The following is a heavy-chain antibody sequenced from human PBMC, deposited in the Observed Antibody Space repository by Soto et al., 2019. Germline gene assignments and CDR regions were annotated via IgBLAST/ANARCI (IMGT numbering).Heavy chain of an antibody. D-gene: IGHD3-3*01. CDR3: AKHGVVDFWSGYYYYWYFDL. J-gene: IGHJ2*01. Sequence: EVQLLESGGGLVQPGGSLRLSCAASGFTFSSYAMSWVRQAPGKGLEWVSAISGSGGSTYYADSVKGRFTISRDNSKNTLYLQMNSLRAEDTAVYYGAKHGVVDFWSGYYYYWYFDLWGRGTLVTVSS. CDR1: GFTFSSYA. V-gene: IGHV3-23*01. CDR2: ISGSGGST.